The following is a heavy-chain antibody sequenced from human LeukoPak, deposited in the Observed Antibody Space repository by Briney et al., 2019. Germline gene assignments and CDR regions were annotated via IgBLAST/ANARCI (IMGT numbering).Heavy chain of an antibody. D-gene: IGHD1-1*01. CDR1: GYTFTTYY. CDR3: ARLSQLTFDI. J-gene: IGHJ3*02. CDR2: IDPSGGST. V-gene: IGHV1-46*01. Sequence: ASVRVSCKASGYTFTTYYMHWVRQAPGQGLEWMGIIDPSGGSTSYAQKFQGRVTMTRDTSTSTVYMELSSLRSDDTAVYYCARLSQLTFDIWGQGTLVTVSS.